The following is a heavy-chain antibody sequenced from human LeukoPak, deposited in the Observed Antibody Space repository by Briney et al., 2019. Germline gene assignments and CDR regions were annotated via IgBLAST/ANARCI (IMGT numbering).Heavy chain of an antibody. J-gene: IGHJ4*02. CDR3: ARSLCSGGSCYSDYFDY. CDR1: GFTVSSNY. Sequence: PGGSLRLSCAASGFTVSSNYMSWVRQAPGKGLEWVSVIYSGGSTYHADSVEGRFTISRDNSKNTLYLQMNSLRAEDTAVYYCARSLCSGGSCYSDYFDYWGQGTLVTVSS. V-gene: IGHV3-53*01. D-gene: IGHD2-15*01. CDR2: IYSGGST.